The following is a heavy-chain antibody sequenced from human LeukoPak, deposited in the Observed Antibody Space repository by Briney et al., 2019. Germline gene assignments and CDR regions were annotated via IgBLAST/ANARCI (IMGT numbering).Heavy chain of an antibody. CDR1: GGSISSSSYY. V-gene: IGHV4-39*01. CDR2: IYYSGST. CDR3: ARHLRLEAFDI. Sequence: KPSETLSLTCTVSGGSISSSSYYWGWIRQPPGKGLEWIGSIYYSGSTYYNPSLKSRVTISVDTSKNQFSLKLSSMTAADTAVYYCARHLRLEAFDIWGQGTMVTVSS. J-gene: IGHJ3*02. D-gene: IGHD4-17*01.